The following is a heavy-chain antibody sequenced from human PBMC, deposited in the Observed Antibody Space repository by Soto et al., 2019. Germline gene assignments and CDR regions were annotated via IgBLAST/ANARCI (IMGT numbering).Heavy chain of an antibody. CDR3: AKAEGITIFGVVPGYYGMDV. Sequence: LRLSCAASGFTFSSYGMHWVRQAPGKGLEWVAVISYDGSNKYYADSVKGRFTISRDNSKNTLYLQMNSLRAEDTAVYYCAKAEGITIFGVVPGYYGMDVWGQGTTVTVSS. CDR2: ISYDGSNK. J-gene: IGHJ6*02. D-gene: IGHD3-3*01. V-gene: IGHV3-30*18. CDR1: GFTFSSYG.